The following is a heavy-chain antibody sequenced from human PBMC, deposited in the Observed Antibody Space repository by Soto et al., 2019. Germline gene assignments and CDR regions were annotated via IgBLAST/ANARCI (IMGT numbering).Heavy chain of an antibody. D-gene: IGHD3-16*01. V-gene: IGHV4-61*08. CDR2: IYYSGST. J-gene: IGHJ5*02. CDR1: GGSMSSGGYY. Sequence: SETLSLTCTVPGGSMSSGGYYWSWIRQHPGKGLEWIGYIYYSGSTNYNPSLKSRVTISVDTSKNQLSLKLSSVTAADTAVYYCVVHDYIWGSFDPWGQGTLVTVSS. CDR3: VVHDYIWGSFDP.